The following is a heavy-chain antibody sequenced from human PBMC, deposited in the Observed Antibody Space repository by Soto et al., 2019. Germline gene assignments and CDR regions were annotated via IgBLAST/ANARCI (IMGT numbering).Heavy chain of an antibody. V-gene: IGHV4-4*07. Sequence: SETLSLTCTVSGGSISSDYWSWIRQPAGKGLEWIGRIYISENTHYNPSLRSRVSMSLDTSKNQLSLNLSSVTAADTAVYYCARGVGRNSWTSFDYWGQGTQVTVSS. CDR1: GGSISSDY. CDR2: IYISENT. J-gene: IGHJ4*02. D-gene: IGHD6-13*01. CDR3: ARGVGRNSWTSFDY.